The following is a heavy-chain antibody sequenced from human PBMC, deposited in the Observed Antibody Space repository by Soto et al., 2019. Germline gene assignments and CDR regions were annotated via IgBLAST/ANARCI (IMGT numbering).Heavy chain of an antibody. CDR1: GGNFRSSA. D-gene: IGHD2-15*01. CDR3: ARGIEGQNYPLTN. J-gene: IGHJ4*02. CDR2: IIPIFGTA. Sequence: QVQLVQSGAEVKKPGSSVKVSCKSSGGNFRSSAISWVRKAPGHGLEWMGGIIPIFGTANYAQKFQGRVTITADDSTSTAYMALSSLRYEDTAVYYCARGIEGQNYPLTNWGQGTLVTVSA. V-gene: IGHV1-69*12.